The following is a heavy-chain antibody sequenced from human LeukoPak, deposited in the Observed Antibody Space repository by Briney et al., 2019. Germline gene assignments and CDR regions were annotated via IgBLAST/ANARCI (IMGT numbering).Heavy chain of an antibody. J-gene: IGHJ1*01. Sequence: SETLSLTCTVSGYSISSGYYWGWIRQPPGKGLEWIGSIHHSGSTNYNPSLKSRVTIALDTSKNQFSLKLSSVTAADTAVYYCARAYGGNSQYFQHWGQGTLVTVSS. D-gene: IGHD4-23*01. CDR1: GYSISSGYY. CDR2: IHHSGST. CDR3: ARAYGGNSQYFQH. V-gene: IGHV4-38-2*02.